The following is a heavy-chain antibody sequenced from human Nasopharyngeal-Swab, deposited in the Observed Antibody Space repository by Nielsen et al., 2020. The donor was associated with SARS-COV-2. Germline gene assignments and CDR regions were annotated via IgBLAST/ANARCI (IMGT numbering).Heavy chain of an antibody. J-gene: IGHJ4*02. CDR2: ISSSGTKE. D-gene: IGHD3-3*01. CDR3: ARQYSFGYYFDH. V-gene: IGHV3-11*01. Sequence: WIRQPPGKGLEWISFISSSGTKEQYRGSVRGRFTISRDNAKNSAYLHVNSLRAEDTAIYYCARQYSFGYYFDHWGQGTLVTVSS.